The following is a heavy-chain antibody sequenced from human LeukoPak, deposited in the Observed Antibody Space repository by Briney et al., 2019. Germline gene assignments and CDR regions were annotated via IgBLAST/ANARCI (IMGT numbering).Heavy chain of an antibody. Sequence: SGPALVNPTQTLTLTCTFSGFSLSTRGMRVSWIRQPPGKALEWLARIDWDDDKFYSTSLKTRLTISKDTSKNQVVLTMTNMDPVDTATYYCARSRRDYGDYDYWGQGTLVTVSS. CDR2: IDWDDDK. CDR3: ARSRRDYGDYDY. CDR1: GFSLSTRGMR. J-gene: IGHJ4*02. D-gene: IGHD4-17*01. V-gene: IGHV2-70*04.